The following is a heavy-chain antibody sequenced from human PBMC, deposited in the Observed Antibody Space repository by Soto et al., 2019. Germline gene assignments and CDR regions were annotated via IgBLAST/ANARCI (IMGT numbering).Heavy chain of an antibody. J-gene: IGHJ4*02. Sequence: QVQLVQSGAEVKKPGASVKVSCKASGYTFTSYDINWVRQATGQGPEWMGWMNPNSGATGYAQKFXXRXTXXRDTSISTAYMELTSLTSEDSAVYYCARGEWELTWWGQGTLVTVSS. V-gene: IGHV1-8*01. CDR2: MNPNSGAT. D-gene: IGHD1-26*01. CDR1: GYTFTSYD. CDR3: ARGEWELTW.